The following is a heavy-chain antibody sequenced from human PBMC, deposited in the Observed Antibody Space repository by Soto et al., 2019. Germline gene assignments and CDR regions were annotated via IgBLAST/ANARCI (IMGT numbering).Heavy chain of an antibody. Sequence: SETLSLTCTVSGGSISSSSYYWGWIRQPPGKGLEWIGSIYYSGSTYYNPSLKSRVTISVDTSKNQFSLKLSSVTAADTAVYYCARPSTGYCSSTSCHSTHYYYYYYMDVWGKGTTVTVSS. J-gene: IGHJ6*03. CDR1: GGSISSSSYY. V-gene: IGHV4-39*01. D-gene: IGHD2-2*01. CDR3: ARPSTGYCSSTSCHSTHYYYYYYMDV. CDR2: IYYSGST.